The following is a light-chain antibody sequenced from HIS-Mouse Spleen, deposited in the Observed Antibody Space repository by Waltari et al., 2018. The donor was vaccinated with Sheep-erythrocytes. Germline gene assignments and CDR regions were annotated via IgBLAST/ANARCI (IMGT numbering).Light chain of an antibody. CDR2: KDR. Sequence: SYELTQPSSVSVSPGQTARITCPGDVLAKKYARWFQQKPGQAPGLVIYKDRERPSGIPDRFSGSSSGTTVTLTISGAQVEDEADYYCYSAADNNLRVFGGGTKLTVL. CDR3: YSAADNNLRV. V-gene: IGLV3-27*01. CDR1: VLAKKY. J-gene: IGLJ3*02.